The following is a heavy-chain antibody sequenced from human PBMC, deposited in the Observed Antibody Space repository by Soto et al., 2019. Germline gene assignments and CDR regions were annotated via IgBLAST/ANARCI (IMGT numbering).Heavy chain of an antibody. Sequence: QVQLQESGPGLVKPSETLSLTCTVSGGSISSYYWSWIRQPPGKGLEWIGYIYYSGSTNYNPSLKSRVTISVDTSKNQFSLKLSSVTAADTAVYYCTRVNGRVAARPPFDPWGQGTLVTVSS. J-gene: IGHJ5*02. CDR3: TRVNGRVAARPPFDP. V-gene: IGHV4-59*01. CDR2: IYYSGST. D-gene: IGHD6-6*01. CDR1: GGSISSYY.